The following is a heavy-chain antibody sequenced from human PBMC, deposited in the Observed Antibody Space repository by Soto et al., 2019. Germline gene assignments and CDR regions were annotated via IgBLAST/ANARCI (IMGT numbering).Heavy chain of an antibody. Sequence: SETLSLTCTVSGGSISSGDYYWSWIRQPPGKGLEWIGYIYYSGSTYYNPSLKSRVTISVDTSKNQFSLKLSSVTAADTAVYYCARGTSMVRGVKDFAYWGKGTLVTVSS. J-gene: IGHJ4*02. D-gene: IGHD3-10*01. CDR2: IYYSGST. V-gene: IGHV4-30-4*01. CDR3: ARGTSMVRGVKDFAY. CDR1: GGSISSGDYY.